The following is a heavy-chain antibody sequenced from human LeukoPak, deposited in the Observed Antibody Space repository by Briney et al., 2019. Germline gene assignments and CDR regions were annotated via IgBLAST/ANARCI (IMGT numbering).Heavy chain of an antibody. D-gene: IGHD5-18*01. CDR2: IYHSGST. J-gene: IGHJ4*02. Sequence: PSGTLSLTCAVSGGSISSNNWWSWLRQPPGKGLEWIGEIYHSGSTNYNPSLKSRVTISVDTSKNQFSLKLSSVTAADTAVYYCARGSDTAMAIFDYWGQGTLVTVSS. V-gene: IGHV4-4*02. CDR1: GGSISSNNW. CDR3: ARGSDTAMAIFDY.